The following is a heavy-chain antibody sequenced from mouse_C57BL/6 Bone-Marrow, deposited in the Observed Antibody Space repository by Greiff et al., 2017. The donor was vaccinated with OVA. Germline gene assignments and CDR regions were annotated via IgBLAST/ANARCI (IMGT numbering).Heavy chain of an antibody. Sequence: VQLQQSGAELVKPGASVKLSCKASGYTFTEYTIHWVKQRSGQGLEWIGWFYPGSGSIKYNEKFKDKATLTADKSSSTVYMELSSLTSEDSAVYFCARHARRGFSCYSNLAWLDYWGQGTLVTVSA. V-gene: IGHV1-62-2*01. CDR1: GYTFTEYT. J-gene: IGHJ3*01. CDR2: FYPGSGSI. D-gene: IGHD2-5*01. CDR3: ARHARRGFSCYSNLAWLDY.